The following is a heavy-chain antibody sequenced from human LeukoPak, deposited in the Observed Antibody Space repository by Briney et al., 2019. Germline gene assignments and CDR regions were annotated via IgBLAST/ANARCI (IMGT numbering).Heavy chain of an antibody. Sequence: QTGGSLRLSCAASGFTFSSYAMTWVRQAPGKGLEWLSTISGSGDRTFYADSVKGRFTISRDNSKNTVYLQTNRLRAVDSAVYYCAKDATPYYWGQGTLVTVSS. J-gene: IGHJ4*02. V-gene: IGHV3-23*01. CDR3: AKDATPYY. CDR2: ISGSGDRT. CDR1: GFTFSSYA. D-gene: IGHD2-15*01.